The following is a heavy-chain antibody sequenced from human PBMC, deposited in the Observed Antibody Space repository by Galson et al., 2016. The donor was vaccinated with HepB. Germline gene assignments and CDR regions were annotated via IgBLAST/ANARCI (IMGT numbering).Heavy chain of an antibody. CDR1: GFTFTRYT. V-gene: IGHV3-21*01. D-gene: IGHD6-13*01. J-gene: IGHJ3*02. Sequence: SLRLSCAASGFTFTRYTMNWVRQSPGKGLEWVSSISGGSSYKYYADSVKGRFTISRDNSNNSLYLQMNSLRAEDTAIYFCARTPGYSGTWCDAFDIWGPGTIVTVSS. CDR3: ARTPGYSGTWCDAFDI. CDR2: ISGGSSYK.